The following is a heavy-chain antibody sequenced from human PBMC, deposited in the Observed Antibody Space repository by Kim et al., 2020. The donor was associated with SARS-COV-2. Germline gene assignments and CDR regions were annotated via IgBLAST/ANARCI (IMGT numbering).Heavy chain of an antibody. CDR3: ASGGGGYGGFDY. Sequence: NYNPSLKGRVTISVASAKNQFSLMLSSVTAADTAVYYCASGGGGYGGFDYWGQGTLVTVSS. J-gene: IGHJ4*02. D-gene: IGHD5-12*01. V-gene: IGHV4-59*09.